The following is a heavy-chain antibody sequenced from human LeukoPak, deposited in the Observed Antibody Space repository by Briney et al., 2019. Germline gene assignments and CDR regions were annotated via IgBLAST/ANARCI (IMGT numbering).Heavy chain of an antibody. Sequence: SETLSLTCTVSGGSISSYYWSWIRQPPGKGLEWIGYIYYSGSTNFNPSLKSRVTISVDTSKNQFSLKLSSVTAADTALYYCAKDTDYDYVWGSYRPRSFDYWGQGTLVTVSS. V-gene: IGHV4-59*01. D-gene: IGHD3-16*02. CDR2: IYYSGST. CDR3: AKDTDYDYVWGSYRPRSFDY. CDR1: GGSISSYY. J-gene: IGHJ4*02.